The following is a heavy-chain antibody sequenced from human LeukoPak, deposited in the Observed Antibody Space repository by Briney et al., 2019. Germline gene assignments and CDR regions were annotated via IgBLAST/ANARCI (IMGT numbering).Heavy chain of an antibody. CDR3: ARQGVDTAMEDAFDI. V-gene: IGHV4-34*01. Sequence: SETLSLTCAVYGGSFSGYYWSWIRQPPGKGLEWIGEINHSGSTNYNPSLKSRVTISVDTSKNQFSLKLSSVTAADTAVYYCARQGVDTAMEDAFDIWGQGTMITVTS. CDR1: GGSFSGYY. D-gene: IGHD5-18*01. CDR2: INHSGST. J-gene: IGHJ3*02.